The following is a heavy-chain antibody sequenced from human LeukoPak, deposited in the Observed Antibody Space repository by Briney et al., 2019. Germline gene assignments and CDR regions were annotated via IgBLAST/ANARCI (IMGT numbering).Heavy chain of an antibody. V-gene: IGHV3-64*01. J-gene: IGHJ4*02. CDR1: GFTFSSYA. CDR3: ARGRGQTGYSYGYAFDY. CDR2: ISSNGGST. Sequence: GGSLGLSCAASGFTFSSYAMHWVRQAPGKGLEYVSAISSNGGSTYYANSVKGRFTISRDNSKNTLYLQMGSLRAEDMAVYYCARGRGQTGYSYGYAFDYWGQGTLVTVSS. D-gene: IGHD5-18*01.